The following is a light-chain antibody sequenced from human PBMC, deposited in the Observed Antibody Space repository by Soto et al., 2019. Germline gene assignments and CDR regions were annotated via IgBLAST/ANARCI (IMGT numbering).Light chain of an antibody. CDR3: SSYTESITLL. CDR1: SSDVGGYNF. CDR2: DVS. J-gene: IGLJ2*01. Sequence: ALTQPASVSGSPGQSITISCTGSSSDVGGYNFVSWYQQHPGKAPKLMIYDVSNRPSGVSNRFSGSKSGNTASLTISGLQAEDEAEYYCSSYTESITLLFGGGTKLTVL. V-gene: IGLV2-14*01.